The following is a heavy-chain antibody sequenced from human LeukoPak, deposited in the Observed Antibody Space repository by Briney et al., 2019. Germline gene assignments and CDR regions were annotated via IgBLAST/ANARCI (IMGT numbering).Heavy chain of an antibody. J-gene: IGHJ3*02. CDR2: ISSSGSTI. CDR1: GFTFSSYE. Sequence: GGSLRLSCAASGFTFSSYEMNWVRQAPGKGLEWVSYISSSGSTIYYADSVKGRFTISRDNTKNSLYLQMNSLRAEDTAVYYCARVINYYDSSGYRDDAFDIWGQGTMVTVSS. V-gene: IGHV3-48*03. CDR3: ARVINYYDSSGYRDDAFDI. D-gene: IGHD3-22*01.